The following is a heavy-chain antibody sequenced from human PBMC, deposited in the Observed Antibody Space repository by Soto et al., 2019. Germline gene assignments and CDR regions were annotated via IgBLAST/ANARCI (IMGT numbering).Heavy chain of an antibody. CDR2: INGDGKTA. D-gene: IGHD3-22*01. CDR3: ARPRYDGSGTPFDH. J-gene: IGHJ4*02. Sequence: EVQLVESGGGLVQPGGSLRLSCAASGFTFSSYWMHWVRRAPGKGLVWVSGINGDGKTATYADSVKGRFIISRDNAKNILYLQMNSLTAEDTAVYYCARPRYDGSGTPFDHWGQGSLVTVSS. V-gene: IGHV3-74*01. CDR1: GFTFSSYW.